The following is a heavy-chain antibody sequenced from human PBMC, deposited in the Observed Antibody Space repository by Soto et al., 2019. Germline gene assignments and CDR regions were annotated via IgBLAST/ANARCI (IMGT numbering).Heavy chain of an antibody. Sequence: QVQLVESGGGVVQPGRSLRLSCAASGFTFSSYGMHWVRQAPGKGLECGAVIWYDGSNKYYADSVKGRFTISRDNSKNTLYLEMNSLRAEDRAVYYCARDGGGDYDILSGYYLYYYYYGMDVWGQGTTVTVSS. D-gene: IGHD3-9*01. J-gene: IGHJ6*02. CDR3: ARDGGGDYDILSGYYLYYYYYGMDV. CDR1: GFTFSSYG. CDR2: IWYDGSNK. V-gene: IGHV3-33*01.